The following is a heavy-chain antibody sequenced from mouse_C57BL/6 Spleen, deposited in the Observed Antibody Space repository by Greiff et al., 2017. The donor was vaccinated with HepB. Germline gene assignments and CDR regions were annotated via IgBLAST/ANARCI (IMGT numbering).Heavy chain of an antibody. V-gene: IGHV1-64*01. CDR3: DRNPYGSSYGMDY. CDR2: IHPNSGST. J-gene: IGHJ4*01. Sequence: QVQLQQPGAELVKPGASVKLSCKASGYTFTSYWMHWVKQRPGQGLEWIGMIHPNSGSTNYNEKFKSKATLTVDKSSSTAYMQLSSLTSEDSAVYYWDRNPYGSSYGMDYWGQGTSVTVSS. D-gene: IGHD1-1*01. CDR1: GYTFTSYW.